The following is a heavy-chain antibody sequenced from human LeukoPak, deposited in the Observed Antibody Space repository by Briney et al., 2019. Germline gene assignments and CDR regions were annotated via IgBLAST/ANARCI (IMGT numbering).Heavy chain of an antibody. CDR2: ISYDGSNK. Sequence: SGGSLRLSCAASGFTFSSYAMHWVRQAPGKGLEWVAVISYDGSNKYYADSVKGRFTISRDNSKNTLYLQMNSLRAEDTAVYYCASRSSSGWYSIDYWGQGTLVTVSS. CDR1: GFTFSSYA. V-gene: IGHV3-30-3*01. CDR3: ASRSSSGWYSIDY. J-gene: IGHJ4*02. D-gene: IGHD6-19*01.